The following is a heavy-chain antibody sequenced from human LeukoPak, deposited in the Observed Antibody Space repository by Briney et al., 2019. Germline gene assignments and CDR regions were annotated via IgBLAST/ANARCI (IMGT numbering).Heavy chain of an antibody. CDR1: GLTFSNYA. V-gene: IGHV3-72*01. D-gene: IGHD6-19*01. J-gene: IGHJ4*02. CDR2: SRNKAKSYTT. Sequence: GGSLRLSCTASGLTFSNYATTWVRQAPGKGLEWVGRSRNKAKSYTTEYAASVKGRFTISRDDSKNSLYLQMNSLKTEDTAVYYCVRVGSVAGSDYLDYWGQGTLVTVSS. CDR3: VRVGSVAGSDYLDY.